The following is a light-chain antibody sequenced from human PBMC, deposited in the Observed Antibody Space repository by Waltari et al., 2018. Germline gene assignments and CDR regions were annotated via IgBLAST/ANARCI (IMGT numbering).Light chain of an antibody. V-gene: IGLV1-44*01. Sequence: QSVLTQPPSASGTPGQRVTISCSGSSSNIGSNTVNWYQQPPGTAPKLLIYSNKQRPSGVPARFAASRVGTSASLAISGRQSEDEADYYCAAWDDSLNGVVFGGGTKLTVL. J-gene: IGLJ2*01. CDR1: SSNIGSNT. CDR3: AAWDDSLNGVV. CDR2: SNK.